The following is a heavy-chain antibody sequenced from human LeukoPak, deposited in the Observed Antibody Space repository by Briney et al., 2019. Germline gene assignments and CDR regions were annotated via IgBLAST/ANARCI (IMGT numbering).Heavy chain of an antibody. CDR3: ASIRGYSSGWSPGDY. J-gene: IGHJ4*02. V-gene: IGHV1-2*02. CDR2: INPNSGGT. Sequence: GASVKASCKASGYTFTGYYMHWVRQAPGQGLEWMGWINPNSGGTNYAQKFQGRVTMTRDTPISTAYMELSRLRSDDTAVYYCASIRGYSSGWSPGDYWGQGTLVTVSS. D-gene: IGHD6-19*01. CDR1: GYTFTGYY.